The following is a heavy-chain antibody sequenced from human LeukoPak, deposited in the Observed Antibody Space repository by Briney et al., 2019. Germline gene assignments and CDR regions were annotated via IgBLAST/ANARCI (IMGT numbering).Heavy chain of an antibody. CDR2: IKQDGSEK. V-gene: IGHV3-7*01. J-gene: IGHJ4*02. D-gene: IGHD4-17*01. CDR1: GFTFSSYW. CDR3: ARGRDYGDYNFDY. Sequence: GGSLRLSCAASGFTFSSYWMSWVRQAPGKGLEWVANIKQDGSEKYYVDSVKGRFTISRDNAKNSLYLQINSLRAEDTAVYYCARGRDYGDYNFDYWGQGTLVTVSS.